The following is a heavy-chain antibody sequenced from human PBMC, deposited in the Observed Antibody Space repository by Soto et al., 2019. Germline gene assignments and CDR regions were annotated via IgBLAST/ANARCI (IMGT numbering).Heavy chain of an antibody. J-gene: IGHJ6*03. CDR1: GFTVSSNY. CDR2: IYSGGST. CDR3: ARRMESSSWEIIDV. D-gene: IGHD6-13*01. V-gene: IGHV3-66*04. Sequence: EVQLVESGGGLVQPGGSQRLSCAASGFTVSSNYMSWVRQAPGKGLEWVSVIYSGGSTYYADSVKGRFTISRDNSKNTLYLQMNSLRAEDTAVYYCARRMESSSWEIIDVWGKGTTVTVSS.